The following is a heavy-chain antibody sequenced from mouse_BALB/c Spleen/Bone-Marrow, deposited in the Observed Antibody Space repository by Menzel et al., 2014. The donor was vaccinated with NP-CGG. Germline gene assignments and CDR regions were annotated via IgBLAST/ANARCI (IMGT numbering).Heavy chain of an antibody. Sequence: SGAELVRPGSSVKISCKASGYAFSSYWMNWVKQRPGQGLEWIGQIYPGDGDTNYNGNFKGKATLTADKSSSTAYMQLSSLTSEDSAVYYCTRREYYRYDRSMDYWGQGTSVTVSS. CDR2: IYPGDGDT. J-gene: IGHJ4*01. CDR1: GYAFSSYW. CDR3: TRREYYRYDRSMDY. D-gene: IGHD2-14*01. V-gene: IGHV1-80*01.